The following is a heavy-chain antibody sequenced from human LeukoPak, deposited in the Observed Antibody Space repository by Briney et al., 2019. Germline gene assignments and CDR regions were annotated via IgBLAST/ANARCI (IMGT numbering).Heavy chain of an antibody. CDR2: IYDSGST. D-gene: IGHD5-24*01. CDR1: GHSFSSVYH. V-gene: IGHV4-38-2*02. J-gene: IGHJ4*02. CDR3: ARGRWLQLGYFDY. Sequence: SETLSLTCSVSGHSFSSVYHWGWVRQPPGKGLEWIGSIYDSGSTSFNSSLISRVTISGDTSKKHFSLNLSSVTAADTAVYYCARGRWLQLGYFDYWGQGTLVTVSS.